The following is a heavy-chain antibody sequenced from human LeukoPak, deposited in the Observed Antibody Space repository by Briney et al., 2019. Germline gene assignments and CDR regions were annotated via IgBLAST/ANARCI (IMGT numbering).Heavy chain of an antibody. CDR3: AKASSLGWLRIGD. CDR1: GFSFINYA. Sequence: PGGSLRLSCVASGFSFINYAMNSVRQAPGKGLEWVSTISESGSNTYYADSVKGRFTISRDNPKNTLDLELNSLRAEDMAVYDSAKASSLGWLRIGDWGQGTLVTVSS. D-gene: IGHD3-3*01. CDR2: ISESGSNT. V-gene: IGHV3-23*01. J-gene: IGHJ4*02.